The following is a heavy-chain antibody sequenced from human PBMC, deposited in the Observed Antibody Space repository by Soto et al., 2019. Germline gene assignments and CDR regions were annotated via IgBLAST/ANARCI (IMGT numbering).Heavy chain of an antibody. CDR3: ARVYCTNGVCYTPQDY. J-gene: IGHJ4*02. CDR1: GYTFTSYD. D-gene: IGHD2-8*01. Sequence: QVQLVQSGAEVKKPGASVKVSCKASGYTFTSYDINWVRQATGQGLEWMGWMNPNSGNTGYAQKFQGRVTMTRNTSISTAYMELSSLRSEDTAVYYCARVYCTNGVCYTPQDYWGQGTLVTVSS. CDR2: MNPNSGNT. V-gene: IGHV1-8*01.